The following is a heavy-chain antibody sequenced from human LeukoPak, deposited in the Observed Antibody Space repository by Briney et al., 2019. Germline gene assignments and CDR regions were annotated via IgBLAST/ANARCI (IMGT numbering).Heavy chain of an antibody. CDR3: ARDVDYYYGSGSYNAFDI. V-gene: IGHV1-69*13. CDR2: INPIFGTA. D-gene: IGHD3-10*01. Sequence: ASVKVSCKASGGTFSSYAISWVRQAPGQGLEWMGGINPIFGTANYAQKFQGRVTITADESTSTAYMELSSLRSEDTAVYYCARDVDYYYGSGSYNAFDIWGQGTMVTVSS. CDR1: GGTFSSYA. J-gene: IGHJ3*02.